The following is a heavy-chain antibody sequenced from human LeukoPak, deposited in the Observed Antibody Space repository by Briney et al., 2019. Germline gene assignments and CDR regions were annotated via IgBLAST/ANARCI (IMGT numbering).Heavy chain of an antibody. V-gene: IGHV3-30*02. CDR3: AKDGTSYYYIYY. D-gene: IGHD2/OR15-2a*01. CDR1: GFTFNNYG. Sequence: GGSLRLSCAASGFTFNNYGMHWVRQAPGKGLEWLAFIRYDGSNTYYADSVKGRFTVSRDDSKNTLYLQMNSLRGDDTAVYYRAKDGTSYYYIYYWGQGTLVTVSS. J-gene: IGHJ4*02. CDR2: IRYDGSNT.